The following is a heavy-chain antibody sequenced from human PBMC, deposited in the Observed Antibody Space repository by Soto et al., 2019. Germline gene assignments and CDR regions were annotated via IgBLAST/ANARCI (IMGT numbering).Heavy chain of an antibody. CDR3: AAEWWSPEGGVDY. D-gene: IGHD2-15*01. CDR1: GFTFSSYW. V-gene: IGHV3-74*01. Sequence: PGGSLRLSCAASGFTFSSYWMHWVRQAPGKGLVWVSRINSDGSSTSYADSVKGRFTISRDNAKNTLYLQMNSLRAEDTAVYYCAAEWWSPEGGVDYWGQGTLVTVSS. CDR2: INSDGSST. J-gene: IGHJ4*02.